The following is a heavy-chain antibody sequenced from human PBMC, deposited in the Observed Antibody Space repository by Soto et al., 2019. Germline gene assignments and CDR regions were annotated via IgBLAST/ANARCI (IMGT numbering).Heavy chain of an antibody. CDR1: GFTFSSYG. J-gene: IGHJ4*02. V-gene: IGHV3-30*03. D-gene: IGHD1-26*01. CDR2: ISYDGSNK. CDR3: GGVGATDWDY. Sequence: QVQLVESGGGVVQPGRSLRLSCAASGFTFSSYGMHWVRQAPGKGLGWVAVISYDGSNKYYADSVKGRFTISRDNSKNTLYLQMNSLRAEDTAVYYCGGVGATDWDYWGQGTLVTVSS.